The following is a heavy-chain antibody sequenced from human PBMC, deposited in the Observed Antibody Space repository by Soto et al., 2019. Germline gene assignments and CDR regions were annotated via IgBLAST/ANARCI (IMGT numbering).Heavy chain of an antibody. D-gene: IGHD6-19*01. CDR3: ASGSGWYSPDY. CDR2: ISNDGNNK. Sequence: GGSLRLSCAVSRFIFSNYVIHWVRQAPGKGLEWVAFISNDGNNKYYAESVKGRFTISRDNSENTLYLQMNSLRAEDTAVYYCASGSGWYSPDYWGQGTLVTVSS. J-gene: IGHJ4*02. V-gene: IGHV3-33*01. CDR1: RFIFSNYV.